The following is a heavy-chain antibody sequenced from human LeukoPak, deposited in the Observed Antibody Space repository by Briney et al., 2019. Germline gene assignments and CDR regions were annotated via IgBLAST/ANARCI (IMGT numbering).Heavy chain of an antibody. CDR3: ARRPPYCSADSCYGGANFDF. D-gene: IGHD2-15*01. V-gene: IGHV1-8*01. CDR2: MNPNSGNT. Sequence: ASVKVSRKASGYTFTSYDINWVRQATGQGLEWMGWMNPNSGNTGYAQKFQGRVTMTRNTSITTAYMELNSLRSEDTAVYYCARRPPYCSADSCYGGANFDFWGQGTLVTVSS. J-gene: IGHJ4*02. CDR1: GYTFTSYD.